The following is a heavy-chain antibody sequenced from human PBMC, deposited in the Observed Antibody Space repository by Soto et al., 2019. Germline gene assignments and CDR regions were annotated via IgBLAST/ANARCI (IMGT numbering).Heavy chain of an antibody. D-gene: IGHD4-4*01. CDR2: TKPDETET. Sequence: LRVSSTTSGLLFRTYWMAWVRQAPGKGLEWVGNTKPDETETYYADSVEGRFTISRDNAKNSLYLQMNSLRVGDTAVYYCATIGDVTFHYWGQGT. J-gene: IGHJ4*02. V-gene: IGHV3-7*02. CDR3: ATIGDVTFHY. CDR1: GLLFRTYW.